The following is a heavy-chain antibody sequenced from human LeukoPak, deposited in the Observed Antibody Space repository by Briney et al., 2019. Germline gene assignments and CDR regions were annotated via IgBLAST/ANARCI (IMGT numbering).Heavy chain of an antibody. V-gene: IGHV3-23*01. CDR1: GFRFNRYA. CDR3: AKQKGYCSGGSCYYSDY. Sequence: SLTLSCAASGFRFNRYAMIWVGQAPVPCLHWVSTLSGSGASTSYADSVKGRFTISRDNSKNTLYLQMNSLRAEDTARYYCAKQKGYCSGGSCYYSDYWGQGTLVTVSS. D-gene: IGHD2-15*01. J-gene: IGHJ4*02. CDR2: LSGSGAST.